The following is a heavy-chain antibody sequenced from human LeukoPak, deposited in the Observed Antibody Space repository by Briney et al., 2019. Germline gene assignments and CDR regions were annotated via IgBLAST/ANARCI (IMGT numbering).Heavy chain of an antibody. CDR1: GYTFTSYD. CDR2: MNPNSGNT. CDR3: AGEPLVVTAGLDY. D-gene: IGHD2-21*02. Sequence: ASVKVSCKASGYTFTSYDINWVRQATGQGLEWMGWMNPNSGNTGYAQKFQGRVTMTRNTSISTAYMELSSLRSEDTAVYYCAGEPLVVTAGLDYWGQGTLVTVSS. V-gene: IGHV1-8*01. J-gene: IGHJ4*02.